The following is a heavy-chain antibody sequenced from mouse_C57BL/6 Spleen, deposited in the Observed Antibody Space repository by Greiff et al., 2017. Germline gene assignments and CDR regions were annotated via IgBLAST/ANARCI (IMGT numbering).Heavy chain of an antibody. J-gene: IGHJ2*01. D-gene: IGHD4-1*01. CDR2: IDPSDSYT. V-gene: IGHV1-59*01. CDR1: GYTFTSYW. Sequence: VQLQQPGAELVRPGTSVKLSCKASGYTFTSYWMHWVKQRPGQGLEWIGVIDPSDSYTNYNQKFKGKATLTVDKSSSTAYMKLSSLTSEDSAVDYCSNENANWFDYWGQGTTLTVSA. CDR3: SNENANWFDY.